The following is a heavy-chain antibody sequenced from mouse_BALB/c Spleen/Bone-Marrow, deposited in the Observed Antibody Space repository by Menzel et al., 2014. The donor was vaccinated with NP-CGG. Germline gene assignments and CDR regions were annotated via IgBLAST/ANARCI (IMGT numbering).Heavy chain of an antibody. V-gene: IGHV1-4*02. CDR1: GYTFTSYT. D-gene: IGHD1-1*01. Sequence: VQLQQSAAELARPGASVKMSCKASGYTFTSYTMQWVKQRPGQGLEWIGYIDPSNTYTDYNQKSRDKTTLTADKSSSTAYMQLTSLTSEDSAVYYCAREDIITAYFDYWGQGTTLTVSS. J-gene: IGHJ2*01. CDR2: IDPSNTYT. CDR3: AREDIITAYFDY.